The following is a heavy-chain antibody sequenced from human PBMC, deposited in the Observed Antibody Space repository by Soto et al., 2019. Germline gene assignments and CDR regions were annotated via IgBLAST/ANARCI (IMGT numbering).Heavy chain of an antibody. CDR1: GASITSTTYF. CDR2: IYYSGKT. V-gene: IGHV4-39*01. CDR3: AKNLPRTGRFDY. Sequence: TSETLSLTCSLSGASITSTTYFWAWIRQPPGKGLEWAGSIYYSGKTHYNPSLKSRTTISVDRSRNQFSLQVSSVTAADTAVYYCAKNLPRTGRFDYWGQGTVVTVSS. J-gene: IGHJ4*02.